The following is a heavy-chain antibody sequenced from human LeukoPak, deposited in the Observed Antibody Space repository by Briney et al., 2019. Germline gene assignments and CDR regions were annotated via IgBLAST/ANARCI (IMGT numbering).Heavy chain of an antibody. J-gene: IGHJ5*02. CDR1: GFSLSDYW. CDR2: VSYDGSNK. CDR3: AKYGVVLPPGSHIPHWFDP. D-gene: IGHD2-15*01. V-gene: IGHV3-30*18. Sequence: GGSLRLSCAVSGFSLSDYWMHWVRQAPGKGLEWVAVVSYDGSNKYYADSVKGRFIISRDNSKNTVYLQMNSLRGDDTAVYYCAKYGVVLPPGSHIPHWFDPWGQGSLVTVSS.